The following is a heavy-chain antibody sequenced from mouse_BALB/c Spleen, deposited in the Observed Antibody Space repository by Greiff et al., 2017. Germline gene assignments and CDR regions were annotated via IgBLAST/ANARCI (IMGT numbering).Heavy chain of an antibody. V-gene: IGHV3-6*02. CDR2: ISYDGSN. CDR3: ARRSSLLRPLDY. D-gene: IGHD1-2*01. CDR1: GYSITSGYY. Sequence: EVHLVESGPGLVKPSQSLSLTCSVTGYSITSGYYWNWIRQFPGNKLEWMGYISYDGSNNYNPSLKNRISITRDTSKNQFFLKLNSVTTEDTATYYCARRSSLLRPLDYWGQGTTLTVSS. J-gene: IGHJ2*01.